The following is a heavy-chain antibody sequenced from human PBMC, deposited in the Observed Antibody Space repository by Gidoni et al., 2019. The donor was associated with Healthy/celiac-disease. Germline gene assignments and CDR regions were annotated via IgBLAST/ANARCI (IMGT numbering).Heavy chain of an antibody. J-gene: IGHJ4*02. CDR3: AKDRGYYDPLY. Sequence: EVQLLESGGGLVQPGGSLRLSWAAPGFTFSRYAMSWLRQAPGKGLEWVSAISGSGGSTYYADSVKGRFTISRDNSKNTLYLQMNSLRAEDTAVYYCAKDRGYYDPLYWGQGTLVTVSS. D-gene: IGHD3-22*01. CDR1: GFTFSRYA. V-gene: IGHV3-23*01. CDR2: ISGSGGST.